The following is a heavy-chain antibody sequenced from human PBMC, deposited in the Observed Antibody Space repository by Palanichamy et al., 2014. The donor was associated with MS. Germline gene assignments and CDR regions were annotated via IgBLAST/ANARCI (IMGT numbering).Heavy chain of an antibody. CDR1: GFSLSTSGVG. CDR2: IYWSDNK. V-gene: IGHV2-5*01. D-gene: IGHD2-15*01. Sequence: QITLKESGPTLMKPTQTLTLTCTFSGFSLSTSGVGVGWFRQPPGKALEWLALIYWSDNKHYSPSLKSRLTITKDTSENQVDLIMTNVDPVDTATYYCAHGRLLARDWFDPWGQGILVIVSS. CDR3: AHGRLLARDWFDP. J-gene: IGHJ5*02.